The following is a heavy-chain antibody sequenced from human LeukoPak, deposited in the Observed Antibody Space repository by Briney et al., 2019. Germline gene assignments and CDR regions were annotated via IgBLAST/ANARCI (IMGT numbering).Heavy chain of an antibody. CDR2: ISMSSDTI. V-gene: IGHV3-48*01. Sequence: PGGSLPLSCAASGFTFSSYSMNWVRQAPGKGLEWISHISMSSDTIYYADSVKGGFTVSRDKAKNSLYRQMTSLRVEDTAVYYCARGGYCSGGTCYTGDFWGQGTLVIVSS. CDR3: ARGGYCSGGTCYTGDF. D-gene: IGHD2-15*01. J-gene: IGHJ4*02. CDR1: GFTFSSYS.